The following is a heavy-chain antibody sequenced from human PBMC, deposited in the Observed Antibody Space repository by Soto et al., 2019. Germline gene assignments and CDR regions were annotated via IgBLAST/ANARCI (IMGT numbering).Heavy chain of an antibody. CDR3: ARGSVYSSSSFYDY. D-gene: IGHD6-6*01. J-gene: IGHJ4*02. Sequence: TLSLTCTVSGGSISSGDYYWSWIRQPPGKGLEWIGYIYYSGSTYYNPSLKSRVTISVDTSKNQFSLKLSSVTAADTAVYYCARGSVYSSSSFYDYWGQGTLVTVSS. V-gene: IGHV4-30-4*01. CDR1: GGSISSGDYY. CDR2: IYYSGST.